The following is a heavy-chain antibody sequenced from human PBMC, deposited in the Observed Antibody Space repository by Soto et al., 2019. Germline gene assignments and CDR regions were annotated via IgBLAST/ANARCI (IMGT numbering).Heavy chain of an antibody. D-gene: IGHD3-16*01. CDR3: ATTVWEIDY. CDR1: GFTFSSYV. CDR2: ISGSSSYI. J-gene: IGHJ4*02. Sequence: EVQLVESGGGLVKPGGSLRLSCAASGFTFSSYVMNWVRQAPGKGLEWVSSISGSSSYIYYTNSVKGRFTISRDNAKNSLYLQMNGLRAEDTAVYDCATTVWEIDYWGQGTLVTVSS. V-gene: IGHV3-21*01.